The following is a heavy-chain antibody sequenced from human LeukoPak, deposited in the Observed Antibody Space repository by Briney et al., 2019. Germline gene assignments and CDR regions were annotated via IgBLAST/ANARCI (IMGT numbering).Heavy chain of an antibody. CDR3: ASQTSGF. J-gene: IGHJ4*02. Sequence: GSLRLSCAASGFTFTKYAMTWVRQARGKGLEWVSVITAAGDNKDYAESVKGRFTISRDNAKNSLYLQMNSLRDEDTAVYYCASQTSGFWGREPWSPSPQ. CDR2: ITAAGDNK. D-gene: IGHD3-10*01. CDR1: GFTFTKYA. V-gene: IGHV3-23*01.